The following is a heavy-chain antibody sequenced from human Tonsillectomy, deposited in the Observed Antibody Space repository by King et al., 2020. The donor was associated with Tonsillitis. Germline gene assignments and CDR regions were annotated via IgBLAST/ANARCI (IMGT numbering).Heavy chain of an antibody. CDR1: GYTFSNYH. V-gene: IGHV1-8*01. D-gene: IGHD6-19*01. J-gene: IGHJ4*02. CDR2: MSPNSDDT. Sequence: QLVQSGAEVKQPGASVKVSCKASGYTFSNYHINWVRQATGQGLEWLGWMSPNSDDTAYAHKFQGRVTMTRDPSISTAYMELSSLISDDTAVYYCARGNAVAGDYWGQGTLVTVSA. CDR3: ARGNAVAGDY.